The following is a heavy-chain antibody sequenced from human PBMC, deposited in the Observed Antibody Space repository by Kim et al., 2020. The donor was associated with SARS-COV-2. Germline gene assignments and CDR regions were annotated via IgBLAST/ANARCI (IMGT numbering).Heavy chain of an antibody. CDR1: GFTFSSYS. CDR3: ARDGAGDLGYWYFDL. D-gene: IGHD7-27*01. Sequence: GGSLRLSCAASGFTFSSYSMNWVRQAPGKGLEWVSSISTRSSFKYNADSVRGRFTSSRDNAKNSLYLQMNSLRAEDTAVYYCARDGAGDLGYWYFDLWGRGTLVTVSS. CDR2: ISTRSSFK. J-gene: IGHJ2*01. V-gene: IGHV3-21*01.